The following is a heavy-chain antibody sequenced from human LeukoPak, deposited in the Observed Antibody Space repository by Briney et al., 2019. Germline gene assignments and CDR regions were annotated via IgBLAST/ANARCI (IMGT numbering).Heavy chain of an antibody. CDR2: IYYSGST. CDR1: GGSISSYY. Sequence: SETLSLTCTVSGGSISSYYWSWIRQPPGKGLEWIGYIYYSGSTNYNPSLKSRVTISVDTSKNQFSLKLTSVTAADTAIYYCAAMTTVTMYSYFFDSWGQGTLLTVSS. J-gene: IGHJ4*02. D-gene: IGHD4-17*01. CDR3: AAMTTVTMYSYFFDS. V-gene: IGHV4-59*01.